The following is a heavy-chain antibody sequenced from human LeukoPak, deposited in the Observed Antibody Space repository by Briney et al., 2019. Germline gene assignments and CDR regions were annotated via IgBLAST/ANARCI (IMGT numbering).Heavy chain of an antibody. CDR2: ISSSSSYI. Sequence: GGSLRLSCAASGFTFSSYSMNWVRQAPGKGLEWVSSISSSSSYIYYADSVKGRFTISRDNAKNSLYLQMNSLRAEDTAVYYCARDDSSSTSYYYYYGMDVWGQGTTVTVSS. CDR1: GFTFSSYS. D-gene: IGHD6-6*01. J-gene: IGHJ6*02. CDR3: ARDDSSSTSYYYYYGMDV. V-gene: IGHV3-21*01.